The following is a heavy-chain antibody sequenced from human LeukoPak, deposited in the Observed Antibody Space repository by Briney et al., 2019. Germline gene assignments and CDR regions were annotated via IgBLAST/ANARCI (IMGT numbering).Heavy chain of an antibody. V-gene: IGHV1-69*13. CDR3: ATRSGWPLGGDY. CDR2: IIPIFGTA. D-gene: IGHD6-19*01. CDR1: GGTFSSYA. Sequence: ASVKVSCKASGGTFSSYAISWVRQAPGQGLEWMGGIIPIFGTANYAQKFQGRVTITADESTSTAYMELSSLRSEGTAVYYCATRSGWPLGGDYWGQGTLVTVSS. J-gene: IGHJ4*02.